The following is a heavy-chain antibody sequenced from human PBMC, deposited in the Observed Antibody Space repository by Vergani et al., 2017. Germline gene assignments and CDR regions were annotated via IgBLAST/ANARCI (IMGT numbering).Heavy chain of an antibody. CDR3: ARPKYGSVSYYIDLGGYYGMDV. D-gene: IGHD3-10*01. CDR1: GFTFSDYY. J-gene: IGHJ6*02. V-gene: IGHV3-11*01. Sequence: QVQLVESGGGLVKPGGSLRLSCAASGFTFSDYYMSWIRKAPGKGLEWVSYISSSGSTIYYADSVKGRLTISRDNAKNSLYLQMNSLRAEDTAVYYCARPKYGSVSYYIDLGGYYGMDVWGQGTTVTVSS. CDR2: ISSSGSTI.